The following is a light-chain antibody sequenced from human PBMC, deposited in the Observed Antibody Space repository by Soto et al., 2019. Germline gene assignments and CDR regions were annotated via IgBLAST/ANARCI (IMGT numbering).Light chain of an antibody. CDR3: AAWDDSLSGV. CDR2: RNN. Sequence: QSVLTQPPSASGTPGQRVTISCSGSSSNLGINYVYWYQQLPGTAPKLLIYRNNQRPSGVPDRFSGSKSGTSASLAISGLRYEDEDDYYCAAWDDSLSGVFGGGTKLTVL. CDR1: SSNLGINY. J-gene: IGLJ3*02. V-gene: IGLV1-47*01.